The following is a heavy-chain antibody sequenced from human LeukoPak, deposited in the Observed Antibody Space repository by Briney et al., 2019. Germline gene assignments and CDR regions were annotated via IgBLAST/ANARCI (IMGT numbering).Heavy chain of an antibody. CDR3: VKDMGFDLLKDAFHI. CDR2: ISWDSGSQ. Sequence: GGSLRLSCVGSGFSLDDYAMHWVRQVPGKGLEWVSSISWDSGSQAYTDPVKGRFTISRDNDKNSLYLQMNSLRPEDTAFYYCVKDMGFDLLKDAFHIWGQGTLVTVSS. CDR1: GFSLDDYA. J-gene: IGHJ3*02. V-gene: IGHV3-9*01. D-gene: IGHD3-9*01.